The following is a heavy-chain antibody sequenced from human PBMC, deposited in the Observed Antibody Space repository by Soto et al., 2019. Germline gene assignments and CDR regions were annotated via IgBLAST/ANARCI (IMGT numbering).Heavy chain of an antibody. Sequence: GGSLRLSCAASGFTFSSYGIQWVRQAPGKGLEWVAVISYDGSLIYYADSVKGRFTISRDNSKNTLYLQMNSLRVEDTAVYYCAKEYTLYNSGWFFEYWGQGTLVTVSS. V-gene: IGHV3-30*18. CDR2: ISYDGSLI. J-gene: IGHJ4*02. D-gene: IGHD6-19*01. CDR1: GFTFSSYG. CDR3: AKEYTLYNSGWFFEY.